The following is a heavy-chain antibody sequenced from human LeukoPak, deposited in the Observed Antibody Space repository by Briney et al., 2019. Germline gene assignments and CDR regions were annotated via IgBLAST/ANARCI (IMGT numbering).Heavy chain of an antibody. CDR3: ARDAPPITMVRGVKLRGYLSNRGNYFDY. V-gene: IGHV3-48*04. J-gene: IGHJ4*02. Sequence: GGSLRLSCVASGFTFSSYSMNRVRQPPGKGPEWVSYISSDDTTIYYADSVKGRFTISRDNAKNSLYLQMNSLRAEDTAVYYCARDAPPITMVRGVKLRGYLSNRGNYFDYWGQGTLVTVSS. CDR2: ISSDDTTI. D-gene: IGHD3-10*01. CDR1: GFTFSSYS.